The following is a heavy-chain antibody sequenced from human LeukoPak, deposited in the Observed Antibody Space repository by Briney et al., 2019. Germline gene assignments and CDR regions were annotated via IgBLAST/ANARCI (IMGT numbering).Heavy chain of an antibody. D-gene: IGHD1-14*01. CDR3: ARVTSRLGWFDP. CDR1: GYSISSGYY. CDR2: IYHSGST. Sequence: SETLSLTCTVSGYSISSGYYWGWIRQPPGKGPEWIGSIYHSGSTYYKPSLKSRVTISVDTSKNQFSLKLRSVTAADTAVYYCARVTSRLGWFDPWGQGTLVTVSS. J-gene: IGHJ5*02. V-gene: IGHV4-38-2*02.